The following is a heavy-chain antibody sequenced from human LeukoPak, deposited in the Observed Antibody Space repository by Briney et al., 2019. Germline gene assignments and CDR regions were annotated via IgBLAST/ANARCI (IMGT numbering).Heavy chain of an antibody. CDR1: GFTFSDYY. J-gene: IGHJ4*02. V-gene: IGHV3-11*06. CDR3: ARELIAAAGNDY. CDR2: ISSSSSYT. Sequence: GGSLRPSCAASGFTFSDYYMSWIRQAPGKGLEWVSYISSSSSYTNYADSVKGRFTISRDNAKNSLYLQMNSLRAEDTAVYYCARELIAAAGNDYWGQGTLVTVSS. D-gene: IGHD6-13*01.